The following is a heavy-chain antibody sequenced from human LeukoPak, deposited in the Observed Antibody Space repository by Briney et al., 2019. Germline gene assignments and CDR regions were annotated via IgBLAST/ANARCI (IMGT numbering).Heavy chain of an antibody. J-gene: IGHJ4*02. D-gene: IGHD3-22*01. Sequence: PSESLSLTCTVAGGSISTSSYYWGWIRQPPGKGLEWLGSIYYGESTYYNPSLKSRVTISVDTSKNQFSLKLTSVTAADTAIYYCARDTSGYHSFDYWGQGTLVTVSS. CDR1: GGSISTSSYY. CDR3: ARDTSGYHSFDY. V-gene: IGHV4-39*01. CDR2: IYYGEST.